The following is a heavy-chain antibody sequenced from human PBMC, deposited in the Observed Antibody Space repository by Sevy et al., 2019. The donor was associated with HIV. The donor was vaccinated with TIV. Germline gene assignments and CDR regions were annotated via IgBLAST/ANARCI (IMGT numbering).Heavy chain of an antibody. V-gene: IGHV3-21*06. CDR2: ISSSSSYV. J-gene: IGHJ4*02. CDR1: GFTFSSYN. CDR3: AKWDADRRWFFDY. D-gene: IGHD1-26*01. Sequence: GGSLRLSRVASGFTFSSYNMNWVRQAPGKGLEWVSSISSSSSYVYHADSVKGRFTISRDNAKNSLYLQMNSLRAEDTAVYYCAKWDADRRWFFDYWGQGTLVTVSS.